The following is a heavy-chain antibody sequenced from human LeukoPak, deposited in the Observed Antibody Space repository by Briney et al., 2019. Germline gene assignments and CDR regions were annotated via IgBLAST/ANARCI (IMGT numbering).Heavy chain of an antibody. D-gene: IGHD2-15*01. V-gene: IGHV1-24*01. CDR2: FDPEDGET. J-gene: IGHJ4*02. Sequence: ASVKVSCKVSGYTLTELSMHWVRQAPGKGLEWMGGFDPEDGETIYAQKFQGRVTMTTDTSTSTAYMELRSLRSDDTAVYYCAREERGGSPGGYWGQGTLVTVSS. CDR3: AREERGGSPGGY. CDR1: GYTLTELS.